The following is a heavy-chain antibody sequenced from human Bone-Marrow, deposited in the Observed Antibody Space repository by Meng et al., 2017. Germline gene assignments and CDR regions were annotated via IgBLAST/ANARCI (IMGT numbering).Heavy chain of an antibody. CDR3: ARGRVTTVTTPNWYFDL. CDR1: GGSFSGYY. CDR2: INHSGST. Sequence: QVQLREWCAGRLKPSETPSLACAVYGGSFSGYYWSWIRQPPGKGLEWIGEINHSGSTNYNPSLKSRVTISVDTSKNQFSLKLSSVTAADTAVYYCARGRVTTVTTPNWYFDLWGRGTLVTVSS. V-gene: IGHV4-34*01. J-gene: IGHJ2*01. D-gene: IGHD4-17*01.